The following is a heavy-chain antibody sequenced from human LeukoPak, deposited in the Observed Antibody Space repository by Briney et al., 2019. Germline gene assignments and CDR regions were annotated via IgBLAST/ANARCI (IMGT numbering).Heavy chain of an antibody. V-gene: IGHV4-59*01. D-gene: IGHD3-3*01. CDR2: IYYSGST. CDR3: ARDSRFRDFWSGYYSGGWFDP. Sequence: SETLSLTCTVSGGSISSYYWSWIRQPPGKGLEWIGYIYYSGSTNYNPSLKSRVTISVDTSKNQLSLKLSSVTAADTAVYYCARDSRFRDFWSGYYSGGWFDPWGQGTLVTVSS. J-gene: IGHJ5*02. CDR1: GGSISSYY.